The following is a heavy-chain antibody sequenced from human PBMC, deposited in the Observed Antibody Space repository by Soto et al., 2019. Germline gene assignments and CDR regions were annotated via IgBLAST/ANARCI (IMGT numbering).Heavy chain of an antibody. CDR2: IYYSGST. D-gene: IGHD3-22*01. J-gene: IGHJ3*02. CDR1: GGSISSGDYY. Sequence: QVQLQESGPGLVKPSQTLSLTCTVSGGSISSGDYYWSWIRQPPGKGLEWIGYIYYSGSTHYNPSLKSRVTISVDTSKNQFSLKLSSVTAADTAVYYCARDPLNSSGYYYEAFDIWGQGTMVTVSS. V-gene: IGHV4-30-4*01. CDR3: ARDPLNSSGYYYEAFDI.